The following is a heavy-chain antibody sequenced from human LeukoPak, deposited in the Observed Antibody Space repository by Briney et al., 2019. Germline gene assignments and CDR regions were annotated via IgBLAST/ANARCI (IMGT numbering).Heavy chain of an antibody. CDR2: ISYSGST. CDR3: ARHFSQLLRYFDWLPDYFDY. D-gene: IGHD3-9*01. V-gene: IGHV4-39*01. CDR1: GDSISSSSYY. J-gene: IGHJ4*02. Sequence: PSETLSLTCTVSGDSISSSSYYWGWIRQPPGKGLEWIGSISYSGSTYYNPSLKSRVTISVDTSKNQFSLKLSSVTAADTAVYYCARHFSQLLRYFDWLPDYFDYWGQGTLVTVSS.